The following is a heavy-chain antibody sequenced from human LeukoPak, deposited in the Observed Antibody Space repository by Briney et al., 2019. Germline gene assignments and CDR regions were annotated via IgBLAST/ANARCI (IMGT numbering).Heavy chain of an antibody. V-gene: IGHV3-21*01. CDR3: ARDSLPGEELCGGDCSSFDY. Sequence: GGSLRLSCAASGFTFSSYSMNWVRQAPGKGLEWVSSISSSSSYIYYADSVKGRFTISRDNAKNSLYLQMNSLRAEDTAVYYCARDSLPGEELCGGDCSSFDYWGQGTLVTVSS. J-gene: IGHJ4*02. CDR2: ISSSSSYI. D-gene: IGHD2-21*02. CDR1: GFTFSSYS.